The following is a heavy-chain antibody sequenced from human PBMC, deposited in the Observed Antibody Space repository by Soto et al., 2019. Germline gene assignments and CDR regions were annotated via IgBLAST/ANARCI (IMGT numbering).Heavy chain of an antibody. Sequence: PGESLTISCKGSGYSFSSYWIGWVRQMPGKALEWMGIIYPGDSDTRYSPSFQGQVTISADKSISTAYLQWSSLKASDTAMYYCARLLSDPMVRGVDYYYGMDVRGQGTTVTSP. D-gene: IGHD3-10*01. CDR2: IYPGDSDT. V-gene: IGHV5-51*01. J-gene: IGHJ6*02. CDR3: ARLLSDPMVRGVDYYYGMDV. CDR1: GYSFSSYW.